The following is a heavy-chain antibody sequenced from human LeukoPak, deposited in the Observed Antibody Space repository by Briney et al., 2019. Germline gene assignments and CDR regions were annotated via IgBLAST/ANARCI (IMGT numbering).Heavy chain of an antibody. D-gene: IGHD3-3*01. Sequence: RGGSLRLSCAASGFTLRGYGMHWVRQAPGKGLEWVTGIAYDGSRKHYADSVKGRFTISRDNSRNTMHLEMNRLRVGDTALYHCTRYDSSRFVPWGEGTLVIVSA. CDR3: TRYDSSRFVP. CDR2: IAYDGSRK. V-gene: IGHV3-30*03. CDR1: GFTLRGYG. J-gene: IGHJ5*02.